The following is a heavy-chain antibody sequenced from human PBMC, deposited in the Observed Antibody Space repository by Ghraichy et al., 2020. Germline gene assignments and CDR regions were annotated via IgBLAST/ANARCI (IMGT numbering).Heavy chain of an antibody. CDR3: ASWSHRNGQDV. J-gene: IGHJ6*02. Sequence: SETLSLTCAVYGGSFSTYTWNWIRQPPGKGLEWIGEINQSGSTNYNPSLKSRVTISRDRSKNQFSLKLSSVTAADTAVYYCASWSHRNGQDVWGQGTTVTVSS. CDR1: GGSFSTYT. CDR2: INQSGST. D-gene: IGHD3-3*01. V-gene: IGHV4-34*01.